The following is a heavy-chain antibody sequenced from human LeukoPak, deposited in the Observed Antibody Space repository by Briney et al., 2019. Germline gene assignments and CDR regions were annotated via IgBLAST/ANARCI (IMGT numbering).Heavy chain of an antibody. V-gene: IGHV4-34*01. CDR3: ARDPYYYDSSGYYYDY. J-gene: IGHJ4*02. CDR2: INHSGST. Sequence: PSETLSLTCAVYGGSFSGYYWSWIRQPPGKGLEWIGEINHSGSTNYNPSLKSRVTISVDTSKNQFSLTLSSVTAADTAVYYCARDPYYYDSSGYYYDYWGQGTLVTVSS. D-gene: IGHD3-22*01. CDR1: GGSFSGYY.